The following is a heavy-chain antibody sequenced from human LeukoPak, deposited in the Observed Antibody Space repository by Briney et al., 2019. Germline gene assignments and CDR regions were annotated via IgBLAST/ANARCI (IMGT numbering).Heavy chain of an antibody. CDR3: ARDRGLRDALDY. Sequence: PGGSLRLSCAASGFSFSYYWMSWVRQAPGKGLEWVAKIKQDGSEKYYVDSVKGRFTISRDNAKNSLYLQMNSLRAEDTAVYYCARDRGLRDALDYWGQGTLVTVSS. CDR1: GFSFSYYW. CDR2: IKQDGSEK. V-gene: IGHV3-7*01. J-gene: IGHJ4*02. D-gene: IGHD5-24*01.